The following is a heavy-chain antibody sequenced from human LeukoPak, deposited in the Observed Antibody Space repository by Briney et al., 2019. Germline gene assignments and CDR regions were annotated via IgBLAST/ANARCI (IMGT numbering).Heavy chain of an antibody. V-gene: IGHV3-64*01. CDR1: GLTFSSYA. CDR2: ISSNGGST. Sequence: GGSLRLSCAASGLTFSSYAMHWVRQAPGKGLEYVSAISSNGGSTYYANSVKGRFTISRDNSKNTLYLQMGSLRAEDMAVYYCARDGADEYYDILTGYSHYDYWGQGTLVTVSS. J-gene: IGHJ4*02. CDR3: ARDGADEYYDILTGYSHYDY. D-gene: IGHD3-9*01.